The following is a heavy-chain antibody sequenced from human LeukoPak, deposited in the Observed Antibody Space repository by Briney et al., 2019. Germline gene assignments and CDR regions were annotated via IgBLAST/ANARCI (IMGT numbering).Heavy chain of an antibody. CDR2: IIPIFGTT. Sequence: GSSVKVSCKASGGTFSSYAISWVRQAPGQGLEWMGGIIPIFGTTNYAQKFQGRLTITTDGSTSTAYMELSSLRSEDTAVYYCATVPPLSSRDGRPVDYWGQGTLVTVSS. V-gene: IGHV1-69*05. CDR1: GGTFSSYA. J-gene: IGHJ4*02. D-gene: IGHD6-6*01. CDR3: ATVPPLSSRDGRPVDY.